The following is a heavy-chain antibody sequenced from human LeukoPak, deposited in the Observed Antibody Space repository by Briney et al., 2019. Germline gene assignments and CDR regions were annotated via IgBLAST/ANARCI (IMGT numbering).Heavy chain of an antibody. V-gene: IGHV3-43D*03. CDR3: ARGRWTGNYFDY. CDR2: ISWDGGST. Sequence: PGGSLRLSCAASGFTFDDYAMHWVRQAPGKGLEWVSLISWDGGSTYYADSVKGRFTISRDNSKNTLYLQMNSLGAEDTAVYYCARGRWTGNYFDYWGQEPWSPSPQ. D-gene: IGHD1-14*01. J-gene: IGHJ4*01. CDR1: GFTFDDYA.